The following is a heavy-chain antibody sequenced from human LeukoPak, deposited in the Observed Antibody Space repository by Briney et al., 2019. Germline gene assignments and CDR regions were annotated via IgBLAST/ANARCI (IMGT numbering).Heavy chain of an antibody. CDR3: ARLMEPAAMRDV. J-gene: IGHJ6*04. D-gene: IGHD2-2*01. CDR1: GCTFTGYY. CDR2: INPNSGGT. Sequence: ASVKVSCKASGCTFTGYYMHWVRQAPGQGLEWMGWINPNSGGTNYAQKFQGRVTMTRDTSISTAYMELSRLRSDDTAVYYCARLMEPAAMRDVWGKGTTVTVSS. V-gene: IGHV1-2*02.